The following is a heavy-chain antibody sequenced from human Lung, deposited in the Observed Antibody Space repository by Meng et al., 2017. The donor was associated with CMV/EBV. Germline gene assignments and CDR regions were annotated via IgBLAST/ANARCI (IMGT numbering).Heavy chain of an antibody. CDR3: AHTAGWLPDV. CDR2: IYWDDNK. V-gene: IGHV2-5*02. Sequence: QFTLKESGPTLVKPTQTLTLTCTFSGFSLSTPAVGVGWIRQPPGEAPEWLALIYWDDNKQYNPSLRTRLTITKDTSRNQVILTMTNMDPVDTGTYYCAHTAGWLPDVWGQGTTVTVSS. CDR1: GFSLSTPAVG. J-gene: IGHJ6*02. D-gene: IGHD5-24*01.